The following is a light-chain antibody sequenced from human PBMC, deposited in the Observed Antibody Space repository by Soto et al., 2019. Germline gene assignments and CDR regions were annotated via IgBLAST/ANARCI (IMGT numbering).Light chain of an antibody. CDR1: QSISSY. CDR2: AAS. Sequence: DIPMTQSPSSLSASVGDRVTITCRARQSISSYLNWYQQKPGKAPKLLIYAASSLQSGVPSRFSGSGSETDFTLTISSLQPEDFATYYCQQSYSTPLTFGGGTKVEIK. CDR3: QQSYSTPLT. J-gene: IGKJ4*01. V-gene: IGKV1-39*01.